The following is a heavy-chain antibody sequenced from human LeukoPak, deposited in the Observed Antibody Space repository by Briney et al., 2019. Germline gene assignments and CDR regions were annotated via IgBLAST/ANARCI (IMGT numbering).Heavy chain of an antibody. V-gene: IGHV3-21*01. Sequence: GGSLRLSCAASGFTFSSYSMNWVRQAPGKGLEWVSSISSSSSYIYYADSMKGRFTISRDNAKNSLYLQMNSLRAEDTAVYYCARRLLWFGEAIWGQGTLVTVSS. J-gene: IGHJ4*02. CDR2: ISSSSSYI. CDR1: GFTFSSYS. D-gene: IGHD3-10*01. CDR3: ARRLLWFGEAI.